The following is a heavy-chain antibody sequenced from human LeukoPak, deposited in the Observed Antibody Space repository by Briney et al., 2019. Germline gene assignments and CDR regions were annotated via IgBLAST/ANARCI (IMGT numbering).Heavy chain of an antibody. CDR3: ANQDYYDSSGYYHHAIDY. J-gene: IGHJ4*02. V-gene: IGHV3-23*01. Sequence: GGSLRLSCVASGFTFSSYAMSWVRQAPGKGLEWVSAISGSGGSTYYADSVKGRFTISRDNSKNTLYLQMNSLRAEDTAVYYCANQDYYDSSGYYHHAIDYWGQGTLVTVSS. CDR1: GFTFSSYA. CDR2: ISGSGGST. D-gene: IGHD3-22*01.